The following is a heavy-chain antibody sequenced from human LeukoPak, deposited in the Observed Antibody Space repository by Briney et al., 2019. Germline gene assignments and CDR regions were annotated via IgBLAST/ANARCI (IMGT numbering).Heavy chain of an antibody. V-gene: IGHV3-9*01. D-gene: IGHD2-21*01. CDR1: GFTFDDYA. CDR2: ISWNSGSI. CDR3: ARKASFLDY. Sequence: GGSLRLSCAASGFTFDDYAMHWVRQAPGKGLEWVSGISWNSGSIGYADSVKGRFTISRDNAKNSLYLQMNSLRAEDTAVYYCARKASFLDYWGQGTLVTVSS. J-gene: IGHJ4*02.